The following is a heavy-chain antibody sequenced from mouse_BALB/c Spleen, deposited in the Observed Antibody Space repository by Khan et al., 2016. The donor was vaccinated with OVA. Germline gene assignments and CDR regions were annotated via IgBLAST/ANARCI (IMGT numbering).Heavy chain of an antibody. J-gene: IGHJ2*01. CDR2: INPHIGET. CDR3: ARIYRSYFDY. V-gene: IGHV1-20*02. CDR1: GYSFTGYF. D-gene: IGHD1-1*01. Sequence: EVELVESGPELVKPGASVKISCKASGYSFTGYFMNWVMQSHGKSLEWIGRINPHIGETFYNQKFKGKATLTVDESSSTAHMELRSLASEDSAVYYCARIYRSYFDYWGQGTTLTVSA.